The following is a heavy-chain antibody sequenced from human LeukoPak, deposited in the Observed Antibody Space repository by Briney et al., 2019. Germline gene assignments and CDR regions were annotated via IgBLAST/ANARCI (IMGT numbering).Heavy chain of an antibody. CDR3: ARGNYDILTGYFVY. J-gene: IGHJ4*02. CDR1: GYTFTGYY. CDR2: INPNSGGT. Sequence: GASVRVSCKASGYTFTGYYMHWVRQAPGQGLEWVGWINPNSGGTNYAQKFQGWVTMTRDTSISTAYMELSRLRSDDTAVYYCARGNYDILTGYFVYWGQGTLVTVSS. V-gene: IGHV1-2*04. D-gene: IGHD3-9*01.